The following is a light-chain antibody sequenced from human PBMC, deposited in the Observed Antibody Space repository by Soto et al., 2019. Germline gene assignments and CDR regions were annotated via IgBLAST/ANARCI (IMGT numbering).Light chain of an antibody. CDR3: MQALQTPLT. CDR1: QCLLHNNGNKY. Sequence: DIVMTQSPLSLPVTPGEPASISCRSSQCLLHNNGNKYLHWYLQKPGQSPQLLIYLGYNRASGVPDRFSGSGSGTDFTLKISRVEAEDVGVYYCMQALQTPLTFGQGTKVDI. J-gene: IGKJ1*01. CDR2: LGY. V-gene: IGKV2-28*01.